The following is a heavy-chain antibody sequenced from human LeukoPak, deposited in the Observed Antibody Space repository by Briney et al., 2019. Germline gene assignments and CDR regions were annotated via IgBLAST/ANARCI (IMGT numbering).Heavy chain of an antibody. D-gene: IGHD3-3*01. CDR3: ARYRRSYDFWSGYPDY. V-gene: IGHV1-18*01. J-gene: IGHJ4*02. CDR1: GYTFTSYG. Sequence: ASVKVSCKASGYTFTSYGISWVRQAPGQGLEWMGWISAYNGNTNYAQKLQGRVTMITDTSTSTAYMELRSLRSDDTAVYYCARYRRSYDFWSGYPDYWGQGTLVTVSS. CDR2: ISAYNGNT.